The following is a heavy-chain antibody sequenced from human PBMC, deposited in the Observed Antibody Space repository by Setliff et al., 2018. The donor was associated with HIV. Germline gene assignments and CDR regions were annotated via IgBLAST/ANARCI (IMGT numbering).Heavy chain of an antibody. CDR3: ARRSGSYHYYFDF. D-gene: IGHD1-26*01. CDR1: GGSISSFY. Sequence: SETLSLTCTISGGSISSFYWSWIRQSPEKRLEWIGYIYYSGSTNYNPSLKSRVTLSIDTSKNQFSLKLSSVTAADTAVYYCARRSGSYHYYFDFWGQGTLVTVS. CDR2: IYYSGST. J-gene: IGHJ4*02. V-gene: IGHV4-59*08.